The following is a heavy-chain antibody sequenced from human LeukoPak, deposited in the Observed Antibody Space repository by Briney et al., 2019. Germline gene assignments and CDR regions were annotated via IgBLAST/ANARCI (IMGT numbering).Heavy chain of an antibody. D-gene: IGHD3/OR15-3a*01. CDR3: ARDWTLGAPDYFDY. J-gene: IGHJ4*02. V-gene: IGHV3-30*03. Sequence: LSLTCTVSGGSISSGGYYWSWIRQAPGKGLEWVAVIAYDGGLKLYADSVRGRFIISRDNSRRTLYLQMNSLRPEDTAVYYCARDWTLGAPDYFDYWGQGTLVTVSS. CDR2: IAYDGGLK. CDR1: GGSISSGG.